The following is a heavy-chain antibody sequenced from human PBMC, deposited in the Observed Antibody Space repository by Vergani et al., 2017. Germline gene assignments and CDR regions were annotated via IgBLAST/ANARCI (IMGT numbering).Heavy chain of an antibody. Sequence: VQLVESGGGLVKPGGSLRLSCAASGFTFSNAWMSWVRQAPGKGLEWVGRIKSKTDGGTTDYAAPVKGRFTISRDDSKNTLYLQMNSLRAEDTAVYYCARGARRGCPDDYWGQGTLVTVSS. CDR2: IKSKTDGGTT. V-gene: IGHV3-15*01. CDR3: ARGARRGCPDDY. CDR1: GFTFSNAW. J-gene: IGHJ4*02. D-gene: IGHD6-19*01.